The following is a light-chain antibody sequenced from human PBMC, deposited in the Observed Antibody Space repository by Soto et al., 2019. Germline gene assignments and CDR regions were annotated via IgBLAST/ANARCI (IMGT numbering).Light chain of an antibody. CDR1: SSDVGGYNY. CDR2: DVS. J-gene: IGLJ2*01. V-gene: IGLV2-14*01. Sequence: QSVLTQPASVSGSPGQSITISCTGTSSDVGGYNYVSWHQQHPGKAPKLMIYDVSNRPSGVSNRFSGSKSGNTASLTISGLQAEDEDDYYCSSYTSSSTLVVFGGGTKLTVL. CDR3: SSYTSSSTLVV.